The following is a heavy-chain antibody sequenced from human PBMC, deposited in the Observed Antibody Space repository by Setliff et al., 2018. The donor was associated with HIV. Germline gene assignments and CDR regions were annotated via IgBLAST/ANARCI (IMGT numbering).Heavy chain of an antibody. CDR3: ARDEAIEGALTYFDL. V-gene: IGHV3-30*02. Sequence: GGSLRLSCAASGFTFSSYGMHWVRQAPGKGLEWVAFIRYDETSTTYADSVKGRFTISRDSAKNTVYLQLNSLRAEDTAVYYCARDEAIEGALTYFDLWGRGTLVTVSS. J-gene: IGHJ2*01. CDR1: GFTFSSYG. CDR2: IRYDETST. D-gene: IGHD1-26*01.